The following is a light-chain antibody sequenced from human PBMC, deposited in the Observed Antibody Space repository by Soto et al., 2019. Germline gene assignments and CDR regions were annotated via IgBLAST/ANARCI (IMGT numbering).Light chain of an antibody. CDR1: GGSIATNY. CDR2: EDD. J-gene: IGLJ2*01. CDR3: QSHDSTNVV. V-gene: IGLV6-57*02. Sequence: NFMLTQSHSESESPGKTVTISCTGSGGSIATNYVQWHQQRPGSAPTTVIYEDDKRPSGVPDRFSGSIDRSSNSASLIISGLKTEDEADYYCQSHDSTNVVFGRGTKLTVL.